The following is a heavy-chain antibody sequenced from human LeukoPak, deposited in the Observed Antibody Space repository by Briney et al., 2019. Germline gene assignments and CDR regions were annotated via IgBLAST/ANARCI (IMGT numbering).Heavy chain of an antibody. Sequence: GASVKVSCKASGYTFTSYDINWVRQATGQGLEWMGWMNPNSGNTGYAQKFQGRVTMTRNTSISTAYMELSSLRSEDTAVYYCARGRRFLEWLLAYYYYMDVWGKGTTVTVSS. CDR1: GYTFTSYD. CDR2: MNPNSGNT. J-gene: IGHJ6*03. V-gene: IGHV1-8*01. CDR3: ARGRRFLEWLLAYYYYMDV. D-gene: IGHD3-3*01.